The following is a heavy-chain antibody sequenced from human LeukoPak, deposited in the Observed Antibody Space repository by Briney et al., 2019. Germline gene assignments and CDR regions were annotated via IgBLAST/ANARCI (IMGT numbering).Heavy chain of an antibody. CDR2: ISSSSSYI. J-gene: IGHJ4*02. Sequence: PGGSLRLSCAASGFTFSSYSMNWVRQAPGKGLEWVSSISSSSSYIYYADSVKGRFTISRDNAKNSLYLQMNSLKASDTAMYYCARQSYDILTGYFDYWGQGTLVTVSS. D-gene: IGHD3-9*01. CDR1: GFTFSSYS. CDR3: ARQSYDILTGYFDY. V-gene: IGHV3-21*04.